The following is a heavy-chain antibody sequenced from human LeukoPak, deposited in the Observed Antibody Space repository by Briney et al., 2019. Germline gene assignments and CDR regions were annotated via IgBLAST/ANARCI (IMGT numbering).Heavy chain of an antibody. CDR2: ISGRGDGT. V-gene: IGHV3-23*01. CDR1: GFTFSSYG. J-gene: IGHJ1*01. Sequence: GGSLRLSCAASGFTFSSYGMPWVRQAPGKGLEWVSLISGRGDGTYYAESVKGRFTISRDNSKNTVYLHMNSLRDDDAAIYYCAKGPKTADPLEEYFQHWGQGSLVTVSS. D-gene: IGHD1-1*01. CDR3: AKGPKTADPLEEYFQH.